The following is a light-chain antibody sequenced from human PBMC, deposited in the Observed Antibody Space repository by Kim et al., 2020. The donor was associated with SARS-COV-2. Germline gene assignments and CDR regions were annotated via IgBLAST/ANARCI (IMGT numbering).Light chain of an antibody. CDR2: GKS. J-gene: IGLJ2*01. CDR3: NSRDSSGNHVV. Sequence: AVEQTARFTCQGDQLRSYYASWFQKKPRQAPVLVIYGKSNRPSGIPDRFSGSTSGNTASLTITGAQAEDEADYYCNSRDSSGNHVVFGGGTQLTVL. CDR1: QLRSYY. V-gene: IGLV3-19*01.